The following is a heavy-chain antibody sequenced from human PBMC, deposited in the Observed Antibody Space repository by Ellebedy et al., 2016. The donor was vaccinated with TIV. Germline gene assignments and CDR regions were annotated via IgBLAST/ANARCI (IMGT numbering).Heavy chain of an antibody. CDR1: GFTFTPYA. CDR2: ISGSTITL. J-gene: IGHJ3*02. CDR3: ARDMAWGNERVNDAFDI. V-gene: IGHV3-48*04. D-gene: IGHD7-27*01. Sequence: GESLKISCTASGFTFTPYAMNWVRQAPGKGLEWVSYISGSTITLYYADSVRGRFTISRDNAKNSVYLQMNGLRVEDTAVYFCARDMAWGNERVNDAFDIWGHGTLVTVSA.